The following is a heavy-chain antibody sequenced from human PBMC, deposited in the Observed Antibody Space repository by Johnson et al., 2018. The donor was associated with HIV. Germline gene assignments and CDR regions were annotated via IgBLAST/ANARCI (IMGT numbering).Heavy chain of an antibody. Sequence: VQLVESGGGLVQPGRSLRLSCAASGFTFDDYAMHWVRQAPGTGLEWVSGISGSGGSTYYADSVKGRFTISRDNAKNSLYLQMNSLRAEDTAVYYCARTLSGSYRGWAFDIWGQGTMVTVSS. CDR3: ARTLSGSYRGWAFDI. J-gene: IGHJ3*02. V-gene: IGHV3-9*01. CDR2: ISGSGGST. CDR1: GFTFDDYA. D-gene: IGHD1-26*01.